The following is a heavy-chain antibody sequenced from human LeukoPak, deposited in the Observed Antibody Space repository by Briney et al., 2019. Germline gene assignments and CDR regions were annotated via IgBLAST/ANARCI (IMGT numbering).Heavy chain of an antibody. CDR3: ARDYYGSGSYFSGRYYYMDV. Sequence: ASVKVSCKASGYTFTSYYTHWVRQAPGQGLEWMGIINPSGGSTSYAQKFQGRVTMTRDTSTSTVYMELSSLRSEDTAVYYCARDYYGSGSYFSGRYYYMDVWGKGTTVTISS. CDR2: INPSGGST. V-gene: IGHV1-46*01. J-gene: IGHJ6*03. CDR1: GYTFTSYY. D-gene: IGHD3-10*01.